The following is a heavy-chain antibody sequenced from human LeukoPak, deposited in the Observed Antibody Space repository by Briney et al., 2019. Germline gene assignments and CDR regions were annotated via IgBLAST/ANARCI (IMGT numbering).Heavy chain of an antibody. CDR2: IHYSGTT. V-gene: IGHV4-59*01. Sequence: SETLSLTCTVSGGSISSNYWSWIRQPSGRGLEWIGYIHYSGTTHYNPSLESRVTISVDPSNNQFSLRLTSVTAADTAMYYCARGSPRPDYWGQGTLVTVSS. CDR1: GGSISSNY. J-gene: IGHJ4*02. CDR3: ARGSPRPDY.